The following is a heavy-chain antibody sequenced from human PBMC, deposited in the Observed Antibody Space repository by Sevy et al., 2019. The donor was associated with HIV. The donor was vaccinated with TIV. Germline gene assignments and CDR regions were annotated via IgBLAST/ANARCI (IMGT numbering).Heavy chain of an antibody. Sequence: GGSLRLSCAASGFTFSSYGMHWVRQAPGKGLEWVAVISYDGSNKYYADSVKGRFTISRDNSKNTLYLQMNSLRAEDTAVYYCAKGWYNSSQRYYYYYLDVWGKGTTVTVSS. CDR2: ISYDGSNK. J-gene: IGHJ6*03. CDR3: AKGWYNSSQRYYYYYLDV. CDR1: GFTFSSYG. V-gene: IGHV3-30*18. D-gene: IGHD6-6*01.